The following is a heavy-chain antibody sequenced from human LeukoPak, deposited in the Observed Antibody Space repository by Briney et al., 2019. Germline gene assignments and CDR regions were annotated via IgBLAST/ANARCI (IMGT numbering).Heavy chain of an antibody. CDR1: GFTFSSYG. CDR2: ISGSGGST. Sequence: GGSLRLSCAASGFTFSSYGMSWARQAPGKGLEWVSAISGSGGSTYYADSVKGRFTISRDNSKNTLYLQMNSLRAEDTAVYYCAKDPRMTTVTLFDYWGQGTLVTVSS. D-gene: IGHD4-17*01. CDR3: AKDPRMTTVTLFDY. J-gene: IGHJ4*02. V-gene: IGHV3-23*01.